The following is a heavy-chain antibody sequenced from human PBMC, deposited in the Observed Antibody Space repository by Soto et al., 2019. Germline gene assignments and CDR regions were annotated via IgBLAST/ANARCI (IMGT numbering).Heavy chain of an antibody. CDR2: INHSGST. V-gene: IGHV4-34*01. Sequence: QVQLQQWGAGLLKPSETLSLTCAVYGGSFSGYYWSWIRQPPGKGLEWIGEINHSGSTNYNPSLKSQVTISVDTSKNQFSLQLSSVTAADTAVYYCAGGEAAGTSYYYYYYYMDVWAKGTTVTVSS. CDR1: GGSFSGYY. J-gene: IGHJ6*03. D-gene: IGHD6-13*01. CDR3: AGGEAAGTSYYYYYYYMDV.